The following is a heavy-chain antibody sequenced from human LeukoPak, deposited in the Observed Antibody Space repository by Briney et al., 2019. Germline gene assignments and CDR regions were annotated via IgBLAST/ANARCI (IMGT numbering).Heavy chain of an antibody. J-gene: IGHJ4*02. CDR3: TTVSGTSGGASHF. Sequence: GGSLRPSCVVSGFTFNRCWMNWVRQAPGKGLEWVANIKPDASEKSYVDSVKGRFTISRDNAENSLYLQMSSLRAEDTATYYCTTVSGTSGGASHFWGQGTLVTVSS. V-gene: IGHV3-7*01. CDR1: GFTFNRCW. D-gene: IGHD6-25*01. CDR2: IKPDASEK.